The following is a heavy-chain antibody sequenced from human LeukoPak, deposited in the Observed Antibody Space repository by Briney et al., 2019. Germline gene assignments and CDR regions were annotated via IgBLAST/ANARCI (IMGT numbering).Heavy chain of an antibody. CDR2: IFYSGST. CDR1: GGSISTSNYY. D-gene: IGHD1-26*01. Sequence: SETLSLTCTVSGGSISTSNYYWGWVRQPPGKGLEWIGNIFYSGSTYYSPSLKSRVTISLDTSRNQFSLKLNSVTAADTAVYYCATTAWDYYFDYWGQGTLVTVSS. J-gene: IGHJ4*02. V-gene: IGHV4-39*07. CDR3: ATTAWDYYFDY.